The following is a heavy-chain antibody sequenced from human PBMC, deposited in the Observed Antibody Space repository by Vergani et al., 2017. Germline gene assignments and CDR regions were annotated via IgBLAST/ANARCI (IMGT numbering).Heavy chain of an antibody. CDR1: GGTFSSYA. J-gene: IGHJ6*02. Sequence: QVQLVQSGAEVKKPGSSVKVSCKASGGTFSSYAIRWVRQAPGQGLEWMGGIIPIFGTANYAQKFQGRVTITSDKSTSTAYMELSSLRSDETAVYYCAVRLTTVTNHYYYYYGMYVWGQGTTVTVSS. CDR3: AVRLTTVTNHYYYYYGMYV. D-gene: IGHD4-17*01. CDR2: IIPIFGTA. V-gene: IGHV1-69*06.